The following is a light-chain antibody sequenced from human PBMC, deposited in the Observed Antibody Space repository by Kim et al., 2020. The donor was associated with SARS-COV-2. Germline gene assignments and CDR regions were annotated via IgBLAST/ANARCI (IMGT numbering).Light chain of an antibody. CDR1: NIESRT. Sequence: VAQEKTSRITCGGNNIESRTVHWYKQKPGQAPVLVIYYDDDRPSGIPERFSGSTSGNTATLTISRVEAGDEADYYCQVWDSSSDHPFGGGTQLTVL. CDR3: QVWDSSSDHP. J-gene: IGLJ2*01. CDR2: YDD. V-gene: IGLV3-21*04.